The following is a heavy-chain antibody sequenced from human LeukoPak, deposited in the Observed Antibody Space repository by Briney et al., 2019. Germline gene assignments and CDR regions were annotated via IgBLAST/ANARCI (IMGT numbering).Heavy chain of an antibody. V-gene: IGHV4-30-4*01. J-gene: IGHJ6*02. Sequence: SETLSLTCTVSGGSISSGDYYWSWIRQPPGKGLEWIGYIYYSGSTYYNPSLKSRVTISVDTSKNQFSLKLSSVTAADTAVYYCARGVPAVVPAAMWGSYYYYGMDVWGQGTTVTVSS. CDR3: ARGVPAVVPAAMWGSYYYYGMDV. CDR1: GGSISSGDYY. D-gene: IGHD2-2*01. CDR2: IYYSGST.